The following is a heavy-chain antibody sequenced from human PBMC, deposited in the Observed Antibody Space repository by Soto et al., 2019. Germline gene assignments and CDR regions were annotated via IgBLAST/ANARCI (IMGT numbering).Heavy chain of an antibody. V-gene: IGHV4-59*01. Sequence: QVQLQESGPGLVKPSETLSLTCTVSGGSISSYYWSWIRQPPGKGLEWIGYIYYSGSTNYNPSLKSRVTISVDTSKNQFSLKLSSVTAADTAVYYCARRYGTTFDYWVQGTLVTVSS. CDR3: ARRYGTTFDY. CDR1: GGSISSYY. D-gene: IGHD1-7*01. J-gene: IGHJ4*02. CDR2: IYYSGST.